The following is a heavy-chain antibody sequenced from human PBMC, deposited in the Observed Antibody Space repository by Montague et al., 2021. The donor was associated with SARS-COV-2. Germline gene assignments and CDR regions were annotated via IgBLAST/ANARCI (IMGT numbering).Heavy chain of an antibody. CDR3: ARHWCIAAAGN. Sequence: SETLSLTCSLSGGSITDRTYYWGCIRQSPGKGLEWIGAINYSGTAYYNPSLKRRVTISLDTAKNQFSLKMTSVTAADTAVYYCARHWCIAAAGNWGQGTLVTVSS. V-gene: IGHV4-39*01. D-gene: IGHD6-13*01. CDR2: INYSGTA. J-gene: IGHJ4*02. CDR1: GGSITDRTYY.